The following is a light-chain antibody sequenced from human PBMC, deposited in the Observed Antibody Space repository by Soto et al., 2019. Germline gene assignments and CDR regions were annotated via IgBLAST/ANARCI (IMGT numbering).Light chain of an antibody. CDR2: AAS. CDR1: QAIRND. V-gene: IGKV1-6*01. CDR3: LQDYNYPYT. J-gene: IGKJ2*01. Sequence: AIQMTQSPSSLSASVGDRVTITCRASQAIRNDLGWYQQKPGKAPKLLIYAASSLQSGVPSRFSGSGSGTDFILTISSLQPEDFATYYCLQDYNYPYTFGQGTNLEIK.